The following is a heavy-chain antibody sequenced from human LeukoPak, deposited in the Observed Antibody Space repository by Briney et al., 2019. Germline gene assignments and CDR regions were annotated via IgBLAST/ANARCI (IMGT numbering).Heavy chain of an antibody. J-gene: IGHJ4*02. V-gene: IGHV4-34*01. CDR2: INHSGST. Sequence: SETLSLTCAVYGGSFSGYYWSWIRQPPGKGLEWIGEINHSGSTNYNPSLKSRVTISVDTSKSQFSLKLSSVTAADTAVYYCARGSATVTTDWGQGTLVTVSS. D-gene: IGHD4-17*01. CDR3: ARGSATVTTD. CDR1: GGSFSGYY.